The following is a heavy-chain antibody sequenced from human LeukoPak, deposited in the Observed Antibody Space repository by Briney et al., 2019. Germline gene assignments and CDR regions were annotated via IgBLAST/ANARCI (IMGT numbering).Heavy chain of an antibody. CDR2: IYRGGST. Sequence: PGGSLRLSCAASGFTVSSIYMSWVRQAPGKGLEWVSVIYRGGSTYYADSVKGRFTISRDKSKNTLYLQMNSLRAEDTAVYYCARDDTLDYWGQGTLVTVSS. CDR3: ARDDTLDY. J-gene: IGHJ4*02. CDR1: GFTVSSIY. V-gene: IGHV3-53*01.